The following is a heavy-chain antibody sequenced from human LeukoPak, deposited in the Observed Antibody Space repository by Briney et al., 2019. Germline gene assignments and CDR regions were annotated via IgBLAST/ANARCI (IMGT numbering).Heavy chain of an antibody. J-gene: IGHJ4*02. Sequence: ASVKVSCKASGYTFTSYYMHWVRQAPGQGLEWMGIINPSGGSTSYAQKFQGRVTMTRDMSTSTVYMELSSLRSEDTAVYYCARDAVAGTLGYWGQGTLVTVSS. V-gene: IGHV1-46*01. CDR2: INPSGGST. D-gene: IGHD6-19*01. CDR1: GYTFTSYY. CDR3: ARDAVAGTLGY.